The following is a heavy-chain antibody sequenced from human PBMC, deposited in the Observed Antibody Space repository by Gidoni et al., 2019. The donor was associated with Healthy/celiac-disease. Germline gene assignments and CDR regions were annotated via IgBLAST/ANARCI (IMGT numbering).Heavy chain of an antibody. Sequence: QVPLVQSGAEVKTPGSSVKVSCKASGGTFSSYAISWVRQAPGQGLEWMGGIIPIGGTADYAQKFQGRVTITADESTSIADMEMSSLRSEDTAVYYCARDPDGPPGRYFDYWGQGTLVTVSS. D-gene: IGHD3-10*01. J-gene: IGHJ4*02. CDR2: IIPIGGTA. V-gene: IGHV1-69*01. CDR1: GGTFSSYA. CDR3: ARDPDGPPGRYFDY.